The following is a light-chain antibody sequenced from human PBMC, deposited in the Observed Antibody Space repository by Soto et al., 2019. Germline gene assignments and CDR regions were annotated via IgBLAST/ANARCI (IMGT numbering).Light chain of an antibody. CDR1: QGIRND. Sequence: AIQMTQSPSSLSASVGDRVTITCRASQGIRNDLGWYQQKPGKAPKLLIYAASSLQSGVPSRFSGSGSGTHFTSTISILQPEDFATYYCLQDYNYPRTFGQGTKVEIK. J-gene: IGKJ1*01. V-gene: IGKV1-6*01. CDR2: AAS. CDR3: LQDYNYPRT.